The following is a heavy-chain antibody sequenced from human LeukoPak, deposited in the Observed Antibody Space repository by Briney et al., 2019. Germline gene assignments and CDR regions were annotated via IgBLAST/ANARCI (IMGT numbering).Heavy chain of an antibody. J-gene: IGHJ4*02. CDR2: IYYSGST. D-gene: IGHD4-17*01. CDR3: ARGSTVTTGENY. V-gene: IGHV4-31*03. Sequence: PSETLSLTCTVSGGSISSGGYYWSWIRQHPGQGLEWIGYIYYSGSTYYNPSLKSRVTISVDTSKNQFSLKLSSVTAADTAVYYCARGSTVTTGENYWGQGTLVTVSS. CDR1: GGSISSGGYY.